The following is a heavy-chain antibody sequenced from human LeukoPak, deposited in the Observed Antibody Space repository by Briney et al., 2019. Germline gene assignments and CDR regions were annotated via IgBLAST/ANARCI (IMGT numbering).Heavy chain of an antibody. D-gene: IGHD3-10*01. CDR3: AADRGMVRGVINYYMDV. V-gene: IGHV1-58*02. Sequence: SVKVSCKASGFTFTSSAMQWVRQARGQRLEWIGWIVVGSGNTNYAQKFQERVTITRDMSTSTAYMELSSLRSEDTAVYYCAADRGMVRGVINYYMDVWGKGTTVTVSS. CDR1: GFTFTSSA. J-gene: IGHJ6*03. CDR2: IVVGSGNT.